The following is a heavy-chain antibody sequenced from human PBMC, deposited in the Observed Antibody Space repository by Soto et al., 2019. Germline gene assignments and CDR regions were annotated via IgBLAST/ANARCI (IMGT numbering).Heavy chain of an antibody. V-gene: IGHV4-34*01. CDR3: ARGQEGIVATH. Sequence: QVQLQQWGAGLLKPSETLSLTCAVNGGSLSGYYWSWIRQPPGKGLGWIGEIKDGGSTNYSPSLRGRVTISADTSKNQFSLRLNSVTAADTAVYFCARGQEGIVATHWDQGTLVTVSS. CDR2: IKDGGST. CDR1: GGSLSGYY. D-gene: IGHD5-12*01. J-gene: IGHJ4*02.